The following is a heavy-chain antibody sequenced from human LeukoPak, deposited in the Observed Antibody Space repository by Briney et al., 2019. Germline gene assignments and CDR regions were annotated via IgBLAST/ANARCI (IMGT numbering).Heavy chain of an antibody. CDR1: GFTFSSYW. V-gene: IGHV3-74*01. CDR3: TRRVSTTRWFDP. Sequence: PGGSLRLSCAASGFTFSSYWIHWVRHAPGKGLVWVSRIKSDGSTTNYADSVKGRFTISRDNAENTLYLQMNSLRVEDTAVYYCTRRVSTTRWFDPWGQGTLVTVSS. D-gene: IGHD2-15*01. J-gene: IGHJ5*02. CDR2: IKSDGSTT.